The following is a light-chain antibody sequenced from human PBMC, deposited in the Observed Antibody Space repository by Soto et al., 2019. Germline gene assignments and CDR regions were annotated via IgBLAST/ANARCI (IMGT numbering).Light chain of an antibody. CDR3: QQYNNWPRA. V-gene: IGKV3-15*01. J-gene: IGKJ1*01. CDR1: QTISTN. CDR2: GAS. Sequence: EIVMTQSPATLSMSPGERATLSCRASQTISTNLAWYQYKPGQAPRLLISGASTRATGVPARFSGSGSGTEFTLTISSLQSEDFAFYYCQQYNNWPRAFGQGTKVEL.